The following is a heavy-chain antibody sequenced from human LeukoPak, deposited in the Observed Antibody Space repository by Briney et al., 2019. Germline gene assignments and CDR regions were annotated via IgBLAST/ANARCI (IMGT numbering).Heavy chain of an antibody. CDR1: GFTFSSYA. J-gene: IGHJ3*01. D-gene: IGHD3-10*01. V-gene: IGHV3-30*04. Sequence: GGSLRLSCAASGFTFSSYAMHWVRQAPGKGLEWVAVISYDGSNKYYADSVKGRFTISRDNSKNTLYLQMNSLRAEDTAVYYCAKPSNYYGSATDAFDFWGQGTMVTVSS. CDR2: ISYDGSNK. CDR3: AKPSNYYGSATDAFDF.